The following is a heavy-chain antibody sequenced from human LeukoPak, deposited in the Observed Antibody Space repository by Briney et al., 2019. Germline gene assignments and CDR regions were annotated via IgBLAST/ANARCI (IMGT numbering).Heavy chain of an antibody. CDR1: GESISSNRYY. V-gene: IGHV4-39*07. D-gene: IGHD4-17*01. CDR2: IHHSGNI. J-gene: IGHJ4*02. Sequence: SETLSLTCTVSGESISSNRYYWTWIRQPPGKGLEWIGNIHHSGNIYYSPSLKSRVSISVDTSKNQFSLRVTSVTAVDTAVYYCARGPDYAKVGYWGQGTLATVSS. CDR3: ARGPDYAKVGY.